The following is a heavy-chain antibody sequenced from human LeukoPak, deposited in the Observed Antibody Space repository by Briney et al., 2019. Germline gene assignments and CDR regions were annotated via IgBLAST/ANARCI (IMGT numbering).Heavy chain of an antibody. CDR3: VKEYFRGFDQ. Sequence: GRSLTLSCAASGLIFNGYGMHWVRRAPGKGLDWVAAISNDGKLEYYEDSVRGRFTISRDNSENTVHLQMNSLRTEDTAVYYCVKEYFRGFDQWGQGTLVIVSS. J-gene: IGHJ4*02. CDR2: ISNDGKLE. D-gene: IGHD2/OR15-2a*01. V-gene: IGHV3-30*18. CDR1: GLIFNGYG.